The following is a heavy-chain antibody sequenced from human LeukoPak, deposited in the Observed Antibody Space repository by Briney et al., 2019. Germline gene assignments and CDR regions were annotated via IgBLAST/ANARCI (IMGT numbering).Heavy chain of an antibody. Sequence: SETLSLTCTVSGGSISSYYWSWIRQPPGKGLEWIGYIYYSGSTNYSPSLKSRVTISVDTSKNQFSLKLSSVTAADTAVYYCARVGGSGSYYTDEEFDYWGQGTLVTVSS. CDR2: IYYSGST. J-gene: IGHJ4*02. V-gene: IGHV4-59*12. CDR1: GGSISSYY. D-gene: IGHD3-10*01. CDR3: ARVGGSGSYYTDEEFDY.